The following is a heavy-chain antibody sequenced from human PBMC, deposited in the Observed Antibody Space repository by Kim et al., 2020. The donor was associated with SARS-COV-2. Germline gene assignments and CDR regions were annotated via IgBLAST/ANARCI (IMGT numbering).Heavy chain of an antibody. J-gene: IGHJ6*02. Sequence: GGSLRLSCAASGFTFSHYNLFWVRQAPGKGLEWVAVIWYDGTNKYYGDSVRGRFTISRDNSKNMVYLQMNSLRADDTAVYYCAKDICPSCCSSPPCYCYYYYGMDVWGQGTAVTVSS. CDR1: GFTFSHYN. D-gene: IGHD2-2*01. CDR3: AKDICPSCCSSPPCYCYYYYGMDV. CDR2: IWYDGTNK. V-gene: IGHV3-33*06.